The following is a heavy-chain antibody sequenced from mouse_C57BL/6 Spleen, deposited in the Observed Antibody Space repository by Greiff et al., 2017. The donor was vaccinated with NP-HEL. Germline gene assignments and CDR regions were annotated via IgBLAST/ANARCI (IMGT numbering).Heavy chain of an antibody. V-gene: IGHV1-4*01. D-gene: IGHD1-1*01. CDR3: ARQDYGSSSYAMDY. J-gene: IGHJ4*01. CDR1: GYTFTSYT. CDR2: INPSSGYT. Sequence: VQLQQSGADLARPGASVKMSCKASGYTFTSYTMHWVKQRPGQGLDWIGYINPSSGYTKYNQKFKIKATLTADKSSSTAYMQLSVLTSEDSAVYYCARQDYGSSSYAMDYWGQGNSVTVSS.